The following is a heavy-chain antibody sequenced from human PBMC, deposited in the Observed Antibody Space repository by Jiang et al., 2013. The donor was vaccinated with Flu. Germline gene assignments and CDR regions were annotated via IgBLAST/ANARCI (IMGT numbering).Heavy chain of an antibody. Sequence: GAEVKKPGASVKVSCRASGYTFTSYDINWVRQATGQGLEWMGGFDPEDGETIYAQKFQGRVTMTEDTSTDTAYMELSSLRSEDTAVYYCATDRNVVVPAARSAPYFDYWGQGTLVTVSS. CDR3: ATDRNVVVPAARSAPYFDY. CDR2: FDPEDGET. D-gene: IGHD2-2*01. J-gene: IGHJ4*02. V-gene: IGHV1-24*01. CDR1: GYTFTSYD.